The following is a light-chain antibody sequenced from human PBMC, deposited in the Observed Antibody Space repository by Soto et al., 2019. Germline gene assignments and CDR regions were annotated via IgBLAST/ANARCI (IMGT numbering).Light chain of an antibody. J-gene: IGLJ3*02. CDR1: SSDVGSYNR. V-gene: IGLV2-18*02. CDR2: EVN. CDR3: SSHAGRNTVL. Sequence: QSVLTQPPSVSGSPGQSVTISCTGTSSDVGSYNRLSWYQQPPGTAPKLIMYEVNTRPSGVPDRFSGSKSGSTASLTISGLQAEDEADYYCSSHAGRNTVLFGGGTKLTVL.